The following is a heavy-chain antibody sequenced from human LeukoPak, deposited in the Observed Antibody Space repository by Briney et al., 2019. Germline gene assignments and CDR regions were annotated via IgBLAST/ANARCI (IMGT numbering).Heavy chain of an antibody. D-gene: IGHD6-13*01. V-gene: IGHV4-31*03. J-gene: IGHJ5*02. CDR1: GGSISSGGYY. Sequence: SQTLSLTCTVSGGSISSGGYYWSWIRQHPGKGLEWIGYIYYSGSTYYNPSLKSRVTISVGTSKNQFSLKLSSVTAADTAVYYCAREIAAAGKAFDPWGQGTLVTVSS. CDR3: AREIAAAGKAFDP. CDR2: IYYSGST.